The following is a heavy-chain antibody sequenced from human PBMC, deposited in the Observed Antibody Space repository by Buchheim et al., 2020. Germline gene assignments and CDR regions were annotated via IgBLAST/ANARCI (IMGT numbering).Heavy chain of an antibody. Sequence: QVQLQQWGAGLLKPSETLSLTCAVYGGSFSGYYWSWIRQPPGKGLEWIGEINHSGSTNYNPSLKSRVTISVDTSKNQFSLKLSSVTAADTAVYYCARGFGSSSTSWRYYFDYWGQGTL. CDR3: ARGFGSSSTSWRYYFDY. D-gene: IGHD2-2*01. V-gene: IGHV4-34*01. CDR2: INHSGST. CDR1: GGSFSGYY. J-gene: IGHJ4*02.